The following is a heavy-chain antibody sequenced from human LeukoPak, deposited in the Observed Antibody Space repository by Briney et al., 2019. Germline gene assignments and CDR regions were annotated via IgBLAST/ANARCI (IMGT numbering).Heavy chain of an antibody. CDR2: IIPMYATA. V-gene: IGHV1-69*13. Sequence: EASVKVSCKVSGGTLSSFAISWARQAPGQGLEWMRGIIPMYATANYAQKFQGRVTVTADESTSTAYMELSSLRSEDTAVYYCASRWILGYCSSNTCGHNYYNGMDVWGKGTTVTVSS. D-gene: IGHD2-2*01. CDR1: GGTLSSFA. CDR3: ASRWILGYCSSNTCGHNYYNGMDV. J-gene: IGHJ6*04.